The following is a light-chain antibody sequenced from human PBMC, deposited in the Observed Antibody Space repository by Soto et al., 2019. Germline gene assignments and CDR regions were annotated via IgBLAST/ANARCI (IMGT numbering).Light chain of an antibody. CDR1: SSDVGGYNY. V-gene: IGLV2-11*01. Sequence: QSALTQPRSVSGSPGQSVTISCTGTSSDVGGYNYVSWYQQHPGKAPKLMIYDVSKRPAGVPDRFSGSKSGNTASLTISGVQAEDEADYYCCSYAGSYTFGYVFGTGTKLTVL. J-gene: IGLJ1*01. CDR2: DVS. CDR3: CSYAGSYTFGYV.